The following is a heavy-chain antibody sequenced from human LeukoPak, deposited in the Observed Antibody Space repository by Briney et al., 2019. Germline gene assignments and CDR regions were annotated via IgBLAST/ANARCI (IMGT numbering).Heavy chain of an antibody. V-gene: IGHV4-34*01. CDR3: AREDYSNSEGRNYYYYYYMDV. Sequence: SETLSLTCAVYDGPFSGYYWSWIRQPPGKGLEWIGEINHSGSTNYNPSLKSRVTISVDTSKNQFSLKLSSVTATDTAVYYCAREDYSNSEGRNYYYYYYMDVWGKGTTVTVSS. CDR1: DGPFSGYY. CDR2: INHSGST. J-gene: IGHJ6*03. D-gene: IGHD4-11*01.